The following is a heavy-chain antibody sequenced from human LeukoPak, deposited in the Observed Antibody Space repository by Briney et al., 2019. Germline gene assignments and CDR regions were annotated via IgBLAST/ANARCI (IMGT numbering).Heavy chain of an antibody. CDR2: IKQDGSEK. CDR1: GYSISSGYY. CDR3: ARWTREYYDSSGYNY. V-gene: IGHV3-7*01. Sequence: ETLSLTCTVSGYSISSGYYWGWIRQPPGKGLEWVANIKQDGSEKYYVGSVKGRFTISRDNAKNSLYLQMNSLRAEDTAVYYCARWTREYYDSSGYNYWGQGILVTVSS. D-gene: IGHD3-22*01. J-gene: IGHJ4*02.